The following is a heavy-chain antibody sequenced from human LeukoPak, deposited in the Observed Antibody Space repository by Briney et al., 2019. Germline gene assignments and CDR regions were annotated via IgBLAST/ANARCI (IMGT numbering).Heavy chain of an antibody. CDR3: ARGRTVVRF. Sequence: SDTLSLTCAVYGGSFSGYYWSWIRQPPGKGLEWIGEINHSGSTNYNPSLKSRVTISVDTSKNQFSLKLSSVTAADTAVYYCARGRTVVRFWGQGTLVTVSS. J-gene: IGHJ4*02. CDR1: GGSFSGYY. D-gene: IGHD4-23*01. CDR2: INHSGST. V-gene: IGHV4-34*01.